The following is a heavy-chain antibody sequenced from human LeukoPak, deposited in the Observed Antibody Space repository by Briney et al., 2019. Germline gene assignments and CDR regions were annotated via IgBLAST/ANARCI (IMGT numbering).Heavy chain of an antibody. J-gene: IGHJ3*02. V-gene: IGHV4-59*01. CDR2: IYYSGST. Sequence: SETLSLTCTVSGRSISSYYWSWIRQPPGKGLEWIGYIYYSGSTNYNPSLKSRVTISVDTSKNQFSLKLSSVTAADTAVYYCAREIAVAGIDIWGQGTMVTVSS. CDR3: AREIAVAGIDI. CDR1: GRSISSYY. D-gene: IGHD6-19*01.